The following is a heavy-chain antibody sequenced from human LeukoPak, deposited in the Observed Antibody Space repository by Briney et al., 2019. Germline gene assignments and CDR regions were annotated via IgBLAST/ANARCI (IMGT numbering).Heavy chain of an antibody. CDR2: ISGSGGST. Sequence: GGSLRLSCAASGFTFSSYAMSWVRQAPGKGLEWVSAISGSGGSTYYAESVKGRFTISRDNSKNTLYLQMNSLRAEDTAVYYCAKDSRYSSSWYLFDYWGQGTLVTVSS. D-gene: IGHD6-13*01. CDR1: GFTFSSYA. V-gene: IGHV3-23*01. J-gene: IGHJ4*02. CDR3: AKDSRYSSSWYLFDY.